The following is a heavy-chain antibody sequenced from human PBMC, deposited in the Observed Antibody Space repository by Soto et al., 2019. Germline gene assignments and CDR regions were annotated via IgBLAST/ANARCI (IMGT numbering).Heavy chain of an antibody. CDR1: GFTFSDYY. D-gene: IGHD6-13*01. V-gene: IGHV3-11*01. J-gene: IGHJ6*03. Sequence: PGGSLRLSCAASGFTFSDYYMSWIRQAPGKGLEWVSYISSSGSTIYYADSVKGRFTISRDNAKNSLYLQMNSLRAEDTAVYYCARIPTYSSSWMIYYYYMDVWGKGTTVTVS. CDR2: ISSSGSTI. CDR3: ARIPTYSSSWMIYYYYMDV.